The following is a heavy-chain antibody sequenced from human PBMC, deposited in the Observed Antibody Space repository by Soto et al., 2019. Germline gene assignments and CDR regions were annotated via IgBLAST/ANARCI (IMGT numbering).Heavy chain of an antibody. V-gene: IGHV3-30-3*01. CDR3: ASWDTAPYGAMAY. CDR2: ISYDGRNK. Sequence: QVQLVESGGGVVQPGRSLRLSCTTSGFTFSSYAMHWVRQAPGKGLEWVAVISYDGRNKDYADSVKARFTISRDNSKSRLYLQMNFLRAEDTAVYYGASWDTAPYGAMAYWCQGTLVLVSS. J-gene: IGHJ4*02. CDR1: GFTFSSYA. D-gene: IGHD5-18*01.